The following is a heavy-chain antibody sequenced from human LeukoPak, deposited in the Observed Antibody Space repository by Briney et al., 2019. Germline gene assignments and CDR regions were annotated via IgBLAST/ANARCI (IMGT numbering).Heavy chain of an antibody. CDR2: IYPGDSGT. CDR3: ARAYYYYYDSSGYPDY. CDR1: GYSFTSYW. D-gene: IGHD3-22*01. V-gene: IGHV5-51*01. Sequence: GESLKISCKGSGYSFTSYWIGWVRQMPGKGLEWMGIIYPGDSGTRYSPSFQGQVTISADKSISTAYLQWSSLKASDTAMYYCARAYYYYYDSSGYPDYWGQGTLVTVSS. J-gene: IGHJ4*02.